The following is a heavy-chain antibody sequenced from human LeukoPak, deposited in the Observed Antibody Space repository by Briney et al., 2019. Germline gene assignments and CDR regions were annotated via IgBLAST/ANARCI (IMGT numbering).Heavy chain of an antibody. Sequence: SETLSLTCTVSGGSISSGSYYWSWLRQPAGKGLEWIVRIYTSDSTNYNPSLKSRVTISLDTSKNQFSLKLSSVTAADTAVYYCARGVIAAGGNDFDYWGQGTLVTVSS. CDR2: IYTSDST. CDR3: ARGVIAAGGNDFDY. V-gene: IGHV4-61*02. D-gene: IGHD6-13*01. J-gene: IGHJ4*02. CDR1: GGSISSGSYY.